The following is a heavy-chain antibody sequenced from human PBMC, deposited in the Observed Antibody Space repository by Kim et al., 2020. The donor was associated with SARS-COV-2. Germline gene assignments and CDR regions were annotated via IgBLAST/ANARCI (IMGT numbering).Heavy chain of an antibody. J-gene: IGHJ6*02. Sequence: GGSLRLSCAASGFTFSSYSMNWVRQAPGKGLEWVSSISSSSSYIYYADSVKGRFTISRDNAKNSLYLQMNSLRAEDTAVYYCARDGHCSSTSCSKRDYYYYGMDVWGQGTTVTVSS. CDR1: GFTFSSYS. V-gene: IGHV3-21*01. CDR3: ARDGHCSSTSCSKRDYYYYGMDV. D-gene: IGHD2-2*01. CDR2: ISSSSSYI.